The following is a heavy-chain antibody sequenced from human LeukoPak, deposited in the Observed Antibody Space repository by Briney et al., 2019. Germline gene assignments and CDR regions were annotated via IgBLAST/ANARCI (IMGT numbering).Heavy chain of an antibody. V-gene: IGHV3-73*01. CDR1: GFTFSGSA. J-gene: IGHJ4*02. D-gene: IGHD3-22*01. Sequence: GGSLRLSCAASGFTFSGSAMHWVRQASGKGLEWVGRIRSKSNKYATAYAASVKGRFTISRDDSKNTAYLQMNSLKTEDTAVYYCTRRRTDDSSGYFDYWGQGTLVTVSS. CDR3: TRRRTDDSSGYFDY. CDR2: IRSKSNKYAT.